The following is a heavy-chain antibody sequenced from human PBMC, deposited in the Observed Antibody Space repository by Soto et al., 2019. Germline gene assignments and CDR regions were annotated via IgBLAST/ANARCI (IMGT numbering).Heavy chain of an antibody. CDR2: ISGSGGST. CDR3: AKEGRYSSSRGYFDY. CDR1: GFTFSSYG. J-gene: IGHJ4*02. Sequence: EVQLLESGGGLVQPGGSLRLSCAASGFTFSSYGMSWVRQAPGKGLEWVSGISGSGGSTYYADSVKGRFTISRDNPKNTLYLQMNSLRAEATAVYYCAKEGRYSSSRGYFDYWGQGTLVTVSS. V-gene: IGHV3-23*01. D-gene: IGHD6-13*01.